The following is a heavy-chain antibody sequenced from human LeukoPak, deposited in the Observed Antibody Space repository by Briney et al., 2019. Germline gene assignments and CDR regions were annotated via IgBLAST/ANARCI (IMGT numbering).Heavy chain of an antibody. D-gene: IGHD3-10*01. Sequence: GGSLRLSCAASGFTVSRNYMSWVRQAPGKGLEWVSVIYSGGSTSYADSVKGRFTISRDNSNNTLYLQMHSLRVEDTAVYYCARDRGDYWGQGTRVTVSS. CDR1: GFTVSRNY. V-gene: IGHV3-66*01. J-gene: IGHJ4*02. CDR3: ARDRGDY. CDR2: IYSGGST.